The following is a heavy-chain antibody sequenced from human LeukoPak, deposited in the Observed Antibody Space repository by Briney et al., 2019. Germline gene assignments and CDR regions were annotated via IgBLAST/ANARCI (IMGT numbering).Heavy chain of an antibody. Sequence: PGRSLRLSCAASGFTFSSYAMHWVRQAPGKGLEWVAVISYDGSNKYYADSVKGRFTISRDNSKNTLYLQMNSLRAEDTAVYYCAKTIVSGGWYLDYWGQGTLVTVSS. CDR1: GFTFSSYA. D-gene: IGHD3-10*01. CDR2: ISYDGSNK. J-gene: IGHJ4*02. CDR3: AKTIVSGGWYLDY. V-gene: IGHV3-30*04.